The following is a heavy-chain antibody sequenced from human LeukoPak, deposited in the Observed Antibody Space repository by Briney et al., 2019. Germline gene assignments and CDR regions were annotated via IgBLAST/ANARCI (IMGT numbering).Heavy chain of an antibody. CDR3: ARVPNTKLRFLEWFDYGMDV. D-gene: IGHD3-3*01. CDR2: IYYSGST. V-gene: IGHV4-59*01. J-gene: IGHJ6*02. CDR1: GGSISSYY. Sequence: SETLSLTCTVSGGSISSYYWSWIRQPPGKGLEWIGYIYYSGSTNYNPSLKSRVTISVDTSKNQFPLKLSSVTAADTAVYYCARVPNTKLRFLEWFDYGMDVWGQGTTVTVSS.